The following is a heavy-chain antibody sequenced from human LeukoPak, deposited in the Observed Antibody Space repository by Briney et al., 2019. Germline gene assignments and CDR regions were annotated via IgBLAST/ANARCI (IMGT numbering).Heavy chain of an antibody. CDR1: GGTFSSYA. V-gene: IGHV1-69*05. J-gene: IGHJ6*03. Sequence: SVKVSCKASGGTFSSYAISWARQAPGQGLEWMGGIIPIFGTANYAQKFQGRVTITTDESTSTAYMELSSLRSEDTAVYYCARAALGRDIVVVPAAPPSYYYYYYYMDVWGKGTTVTVSS. CDR3: ARAALGRDIVVVPAAPPSYYYYYYYMDV. CDR2: IIPIFGTA. D-gene: IGHD2-2*01.